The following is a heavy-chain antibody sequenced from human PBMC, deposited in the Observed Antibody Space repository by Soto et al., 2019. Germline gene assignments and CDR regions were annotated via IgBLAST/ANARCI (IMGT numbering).Heavy chain of an antibody. CDR3: AKLVGPAARRSSMDV. CDR2: SIPIFGTA. J-gene: IGHJ6*02. Sequence: ASVKVSCKASGGTFTSYAVSWVRQAPGQGLEWMGVSIPIFGTANYARKFQGRVTITADKSTSTAYMELSSLRSEDTAVYYCAKLVGPAARRSSMDVWGQGTTVTVSS. CDR1: GGTFTSYA. D-gene: IGHD2-2*01. V-gene: IGHV1-69*06.